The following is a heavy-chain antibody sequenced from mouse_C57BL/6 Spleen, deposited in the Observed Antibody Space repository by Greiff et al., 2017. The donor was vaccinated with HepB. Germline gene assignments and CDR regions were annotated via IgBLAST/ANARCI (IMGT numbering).Heavy chain of an antibody. Sequence: VQLQQSGPELVKPGASVKISCKASGYSFTGYYMNWVKQSPEKSLEWIGEINPSTGGTTYNQKFKAKATLTVDKSSSTAYMQLKSLTSEDSAVYYCAVYSNYVGYWYFDVWGTGTTVTVSS. CDR3: AVYSNYVGYWYFDV. D-gene: IGHD2-5*01. J-gene: IGHJ1*03. CDR2: INPSTGGT. V-gene: IGHV1-42*01. CDR1: GYSFTGYY.